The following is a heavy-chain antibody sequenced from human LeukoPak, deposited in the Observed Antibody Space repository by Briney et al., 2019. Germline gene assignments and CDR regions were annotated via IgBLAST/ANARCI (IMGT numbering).Heavy chain of an antibody. CDR2: IYYSGST. Sequence: PSETLSLTCTVSGGSISSYYWSSIRQPPGKGLEWSGYIYYSGSTNHDPSLKSRVTISVDTSKNQFSLKLSSVTAADTAVYYCATLTYCSGGSCFPKYFHHWGQGTLVAVSS. CDR1: GGSISSYY. J-gene: IGHJ1*01. D-gene: IGHD2-15*01. CDR3: ATLTYCSGGSCFPKYFHH. V-gene: IGHV4-59*08.